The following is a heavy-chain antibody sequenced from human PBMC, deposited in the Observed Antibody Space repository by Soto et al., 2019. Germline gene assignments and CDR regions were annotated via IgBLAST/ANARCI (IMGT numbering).Heavy chain of an antibody. Sequence: GGSLRLSCAASGFTFSSYAMSWVRQAPGKGLEWVSAISGSGGSTYYADSVKGRFTISRDNSKNTLYLQMNSLRAEDTAVYYCAKDRISIAVAGREGLDYWGQGTLVTV. V-gene: IGHV3-23*01. CDR3: AKDRISIAVAGREGLDY. CDR2: ISGSGGST. D-gene: IGHD6-19*01. CDR1: GFTFSSYA. J-gene: IGHJ4*02.